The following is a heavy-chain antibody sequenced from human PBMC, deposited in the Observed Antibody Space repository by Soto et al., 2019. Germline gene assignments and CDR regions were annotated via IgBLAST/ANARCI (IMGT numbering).Heavy chain of an antibody. Sequence: GESLKISCKGSGYSFTSYWIGWVRQMPGKGLEWMGIIYPGDSDTRYSPSFQGQVTISADKSISTAYLQWSSLKASDTAMYYCARHPEFPYREVLGNWFDPWGQGTLVTVSS. CDR1: GYSFTSYW. CDR2: IYPGDSDT. CDR3: ARHPEFPYREVLGNWFDP. J-gene: IGHJ5*02. D-gene: IGHD3-16*01. V-gene: IGHV5-51*01.